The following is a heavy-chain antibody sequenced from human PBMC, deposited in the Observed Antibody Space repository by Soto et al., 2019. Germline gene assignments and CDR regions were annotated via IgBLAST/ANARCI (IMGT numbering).Heavy chain of an antibody. Sequence: QVPLVQSGAEVKKPGSSVKVSCKASGGTFSSYTISWVRQAPGQGLEWMGRIIPILGIANYAQKFQGRVTITAAKSTSTAYMELSSVRSEDMAVYYCARDNQGYCSSTSCYVPWFDPWGQGTLVTVSS. V-gene: IGHV1-69*08. J-gene: IGHJ5*02. CDR2: IIPILGIA. D-gene: IGHD2-2*01. CDR3: ARDNQGYCSSTSCYVPWFDP. CDR1: GGTFSSYT.